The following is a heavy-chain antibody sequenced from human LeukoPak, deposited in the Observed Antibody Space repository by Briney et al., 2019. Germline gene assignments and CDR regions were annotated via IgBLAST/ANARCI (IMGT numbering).Heavy chain of an antibody. D-gene: IGHD6-13*01. CDR3: ARGQSAAAGTHNWFDP. CDR1: GGSFSGYY. Sequence: PSETLSLTCAVYGGSFSGYYWSWVRQPPGKGLEWIGEINHSGSTNYNPSLKSRVTISVDTSKNQFSLKLSSVTAADTAVYYCARGQSAAAGTHNWFDPWGQGTLVTVSS. J-gene: IGHJ5*02. V-gene: IGHV4-34*01. CDR2: INHSGST.